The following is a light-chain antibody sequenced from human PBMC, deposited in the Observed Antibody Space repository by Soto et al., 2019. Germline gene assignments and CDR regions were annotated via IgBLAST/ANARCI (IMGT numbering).Light chain of an antibody. J-gene: IGLJ1*01. V-gene: IGLV1-44*01. CDR1: SSNIGSNT. CDR2: STR. Sequence: QSVLTQPPSASGTPGQIVAISCSGSSSNIGSNTVTWYQQLPGTAPKLLIYSTRQRSSGVPGRFSGSKSGASASLSISGLQSEDEAEYYCAAWDDRLAVYVFGTGTKLTVL. CDR3: AAWDDRLAVYV.